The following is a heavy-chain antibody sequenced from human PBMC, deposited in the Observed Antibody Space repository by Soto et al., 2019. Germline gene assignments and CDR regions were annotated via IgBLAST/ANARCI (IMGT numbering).Heavy chain of an antibody. CDR2: INHSGST. V-gene: IGHV4-34*01. J-gene: IGHJ6*02. CDR1: GVSFSGYY. Sequence: SETLSLTCAVYGVSFSGYYWSWIRQPPGKGLEGIGEINHSGSTNYNPSLKSRVTLSVDTSKNQFSLKLSSVTAAYTAVYYCARGRILVVVPAAIETRWDYHYGMDVWGQGTTVTVS. CDR3: ARGRILVVVPAAIETRWDYHYGMDV. D-gene: IGHD2-2*02.